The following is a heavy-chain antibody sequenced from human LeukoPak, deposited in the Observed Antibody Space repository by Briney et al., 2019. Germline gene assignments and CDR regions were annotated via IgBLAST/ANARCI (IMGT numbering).Heavy chain of an antibody. CDR2: IKQDGSEK. CDR3: ARVPTALLLWFGELLSYFEY. D-gene: IGHD3-10*01. CDR1: RFTLSSYR. Sequence: PGGSLRLSCAAPRFTLSSYRMSWVRQPPGKALEWVANIKQDGSEKYYVDSVKGRFTISRDNAKNSLYLQMNSLRAEDKAVYYCARVPTALLLWFGELLSYFEYWGQGTLVTVSS. J-gene: IGHJ4*02. V-gene: IGHV3-7*01.